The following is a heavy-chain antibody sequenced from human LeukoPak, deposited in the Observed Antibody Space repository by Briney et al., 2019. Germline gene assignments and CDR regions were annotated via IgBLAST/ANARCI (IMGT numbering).Heavy chain of an antibody. CDR3: ASGYDILTLDY. CDR1: GFTFSSYA. CDR2: ISYDGSNK. D-gene: IGHD3-9*01. Sequence: GGSLRLSCAASGFTFSSYAMHWVRQAPGKGLEWVAVISYDGSNKYYADSVKGRFTISRDNSKNTLYLQMNSLRAEDTAVYYCASGYDILTLDYWGQGALVTVSS. J-gene: IGHJ4*02. V-gene: IGHV3-30-3*01.